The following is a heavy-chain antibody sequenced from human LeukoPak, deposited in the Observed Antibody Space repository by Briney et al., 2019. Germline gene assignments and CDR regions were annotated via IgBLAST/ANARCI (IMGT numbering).Heavy chain of an antibody. D-gene: IGHD6-13*01. CDR3: AKAMTSSSWTGADC. V-gene: IGHV3-23*01. Sequence: GGSLRLSCAASGFTFSSYAMSWVRQAPGKGLEWVSAISGSGGSTYYADSVKGRFTISRDNSKNTLYLQMNSLRAEDTAVYYCAKAMTSSSWTGADCWGQGTLVTVSS. J-gene: IGHJ4*02. CDR1: GFTFSSYA. CDR2: ISGSGGST.